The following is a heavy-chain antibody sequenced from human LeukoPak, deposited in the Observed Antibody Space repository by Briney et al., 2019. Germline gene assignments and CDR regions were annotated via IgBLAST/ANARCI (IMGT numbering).Heavy chain of an antibody. Sequence: GSLRLSCAASGFTFSSYAMSWVRQPPGKGLEWIGSIYYSGSTYYNPSLKSRVTISVDTSKNQFSLKESSVTAADTAVYYCARQRDGYNYARDYFDYWGQGTLVTVSS. D-gene: IGHD5-24*01. CDR1: GFTFSSYA. V-gene: IGHV4-39*01. CDR2: IYYSGST. CDR3: ARQRDGYNYARDYFDY. J-gene: IGHJ4*02.